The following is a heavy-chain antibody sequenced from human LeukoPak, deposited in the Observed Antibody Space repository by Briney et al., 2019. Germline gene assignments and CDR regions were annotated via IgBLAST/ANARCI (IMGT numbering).Heavy chain of an antibody. CDR2: INSDGSWT. D-gene: IGHD2-2*01. CDR1: GNYW. Sequence: GGSLRLSCAASGNYWMHWVRQAPGKGLVWVSHINSDGSWTSYAGSVKGRFTISKDNAKSTVYLQMNNLRAEDTAVYYCVSFYETYWGRGTLVTVSS. J-gene: IGHJ4*02. V-gene: IGHV3-74*01. CDR3: VSFYETY.